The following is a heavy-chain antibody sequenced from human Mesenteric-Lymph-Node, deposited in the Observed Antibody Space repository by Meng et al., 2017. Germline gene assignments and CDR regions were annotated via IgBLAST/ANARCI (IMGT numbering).Heavy chain of an antibody. J-gene: IGHJ2*01. D-gene: IGHD2-2*01. V-gene: IGHV3-15*01. Sequence: GGSLRLSCAASGFTFSIAWMTWVRQVPGKGLEWVGRIKSKTDGETTDYAEPVRGRFTISRDDSKHMVYLQMISLKTEDTAVYYCTTGVFCTVTTCYGRDWYFDLWGRGTLVTVSS. CDR1: GFTFSIAW. CDR2: IKSKTDGETT. CDR3: TTGVFCTVTTCYGRDWYFDL.